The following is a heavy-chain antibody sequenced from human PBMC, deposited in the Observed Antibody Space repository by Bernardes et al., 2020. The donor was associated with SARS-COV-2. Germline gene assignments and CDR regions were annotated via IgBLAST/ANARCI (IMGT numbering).Heavy chain of an antibody. Sequence: SLRFSCTSCGFTFGDYAMSWFRQAPGKGLEWVGFIRSKAYGGTTEYAASVKGRFTISRDDSKSIAYLQMNSLKTEDTAVYYCTRVMITFGGVIVSDAFDIWGQGTMVTVSS. J-gene: IGHJ3*02. CDR2: IRSKAYGGTT. CDR1: GFTFGDYA. CDR3: TRVMITFGGVIVSDAFDI. D-gene: IGHD3-16*02. V-gene: IGHV3-49*03.